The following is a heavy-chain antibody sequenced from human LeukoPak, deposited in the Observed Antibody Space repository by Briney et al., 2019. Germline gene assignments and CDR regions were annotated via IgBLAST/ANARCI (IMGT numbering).Heavy chain of an antibody. V-gene: IGHV4-4*09. J-gene: IGHJ4*02. D-gene: IGHD5-24*01. Sequence: PSDNPSHPRSVSGVSIRRYYWSWIRHPTGKELEWIGYIYTGGSTNSNPSLKSRVTTSVDTSKNQFSLKLTSVTAADTAVYYCASSRDGYSYYYFDSWGQGTLVTVSS. CDR1: GVSIRRYY. CDR2: IYTGGST. CDR3: ASSRDGYSYYYFDS.